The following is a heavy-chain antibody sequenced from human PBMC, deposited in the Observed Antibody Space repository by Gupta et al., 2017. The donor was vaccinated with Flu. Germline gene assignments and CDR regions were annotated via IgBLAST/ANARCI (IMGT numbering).Heavy chain of an antibody. D-gene: IGHD5-12*01. V-gene: IGHV4-4*07. CDR3: ARSGYGDERGYHYGMDI. J-gene: IGHJ6*02. CDR1: GGSVHHYL. Sequence: VQLHQSGPGLVKPSETLSLICTASGGSVHHYLWHWLRLPAGKGVGWIGRIQSGGGTPYNPSLRSRVTDSLDSSKNQFSLTMRSVTAADTAVYFCARSGYGDERGYHYGMDIWGQGTTVTVSS. CDR2: IQSGGGT.